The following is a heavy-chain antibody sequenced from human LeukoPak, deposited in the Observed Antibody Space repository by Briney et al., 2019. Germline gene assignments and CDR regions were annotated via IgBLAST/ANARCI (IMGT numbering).Heavy chain of an antibody. Sequence: SETLSLTCTVSGVSISSSAYYWGWIRQPPGKGLEWIGYIYSSGSTNYNPSLKSRVTISVDTSKNQFSLKLSSVTAADTAVYYCARFAYCGGHCWYYFDYWGQGSLVTVSS. V-gene: IGHV4-61*05. CDR2: IYSSGST. J-gene: IGHJ4*02. CDR3: ARFAYCGGHCWYYFDY. CDR1: GVSISSSAYY. D-gene: IGHD2-21*02.